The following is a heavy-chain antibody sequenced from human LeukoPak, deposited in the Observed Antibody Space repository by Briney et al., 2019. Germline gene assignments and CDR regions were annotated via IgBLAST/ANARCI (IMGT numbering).Heavy chain of an antibody. CDR1: GFTFSRIA. CDR2: IRSNGETV. CDR3: AKGQELDDGVFDS. D-gene: IGHD1-1*01. V-gene: IGHV3-23*01. Sequence: GGSLRLSCAASGFTFSRIAMSWVRQAPGKGLEWVSAIRSNGETVYNADSVKGRFTVSSDNSRQTLFLQMSSLRVEDTATYYCAKGQELDDGVFDSWGQGTLVTVSS. J-gene: IGHJ4*02.